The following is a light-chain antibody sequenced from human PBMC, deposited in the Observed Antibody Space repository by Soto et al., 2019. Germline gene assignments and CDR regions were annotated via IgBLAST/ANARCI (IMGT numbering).Light chain of an antibody. CDR1: QYISTY. Sequence: DIQMTQSPSSLSASVGDRVTITCRASQYISTYLNWYRQKSGKAPQYLIQAASILQSGVPSRFSGSGSGTEFILTINNLQPEDFASYFCLQVYSFPRTFGLGTKVDIK. CDR2: AAS. CDR3: LQVYSFPRT. J-gene: IGKJ1*01. V-gene: IGKV1-39*01.